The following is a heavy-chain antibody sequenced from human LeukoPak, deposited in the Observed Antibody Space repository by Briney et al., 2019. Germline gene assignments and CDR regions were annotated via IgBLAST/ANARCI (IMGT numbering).Heavy chain of an antibody. J-gene: IGHJ6*03. Sequence: SVKVSCKASGGTFSSYAISWVRQAPGQGLEWMGGIIPIFGTANYAQKFQGRVTITTDESTSTAYMELSSLRSEVTAVYYCASHRPRSSSWYGYYYYYMDVWGKGTTVTVSS. CDR2: IIPIFGTA. D-gene: IGHD6-13*01. V-gene: IGHV1-69*05. CDR3: ASHRPRSSSWYGYYYYYMDV. CDR1: GGTFSSYA.